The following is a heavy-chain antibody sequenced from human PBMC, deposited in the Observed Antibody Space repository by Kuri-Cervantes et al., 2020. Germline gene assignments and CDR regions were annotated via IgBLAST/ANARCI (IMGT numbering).Heavy chain of an antibody. CDR3: ARDSGVAGPNDY. CDR2: IYSGGST. CDR1: GFTVSSNY. D-gene: IGHD6-19*01. Sequence: GESLKISCAASGFTVSSNYMSWVRQAPGKGLEWVSVIYSGGSTYYADSVKGRFTISRDNSKNTLYLQMNSLRAEDTAVYYCARDSGVAGPNDYWGQGTLVTVSS. V-gene: IGHV3-66*01. J-gene: IGHJ4*02.